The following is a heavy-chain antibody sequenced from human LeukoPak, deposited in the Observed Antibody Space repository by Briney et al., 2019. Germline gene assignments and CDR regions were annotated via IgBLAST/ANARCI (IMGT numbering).Heavy chain of an antibody. CDR3: AELGITMIGGV. Sequence: GGSPRLSCAASGFTFSNYWMSWVRQAPGKGLEWVANIKQDRSEKYYVDSVKGRFTISRDNAKNSLYLQMNSLRAEDTAVYYCAELGITMIGGVWGKGTTVTISS. D-gene: IGHD3-10*02. V-gene: IGHV3-7*01. CDR1: GFTFSNYW. J-gene: IGHJ6*04. CDR2: IKQDRSEK.